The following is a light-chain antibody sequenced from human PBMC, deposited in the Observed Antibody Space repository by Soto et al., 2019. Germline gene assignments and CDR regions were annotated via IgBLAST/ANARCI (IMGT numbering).Light chain of an antibody. CDR3: QQYHTTPNT. V-gene: IGKV4-1*01. Sequence: DVVMTQSPETLAVSLGERAAIKCKSSQNLLFSSNNKNSLAWYQQKPGQPPKLLIYWASTRESGAPDRFSGSGSGTDFTLTISSLQAEDVAVYYCQQYHTTPNTFGQGTKLEIK. CDR2: WAS. J-gene: IGKJ2*01. CDR1: QNLLFSSNNKNS.